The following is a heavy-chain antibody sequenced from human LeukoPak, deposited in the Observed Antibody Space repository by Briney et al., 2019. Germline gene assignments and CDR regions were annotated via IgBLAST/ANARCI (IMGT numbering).Heavy chain of an antibody. Sequence: LRLSCAASGFTFSSYAMSWIRQHPGKGLEWIGYIYYSGSTYYNPSLKSRVTISVGTSKNQFSLKLSSVTAADTAVYYCASPYAPLGYGMDVWGQGTTVTVSS. CDR2: IYYSGST. J-gene: IGHJ6*02. D-gene: IGHD2-2*01. V-gene: IGHV4-31*02. CDR1: GFTFSSYA. CDR3: ASPYAPLGYGMDV.